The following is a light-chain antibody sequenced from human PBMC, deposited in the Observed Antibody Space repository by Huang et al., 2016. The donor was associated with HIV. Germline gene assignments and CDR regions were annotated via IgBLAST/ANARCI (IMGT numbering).Light chain of an antibody. J-gene: IGKJ5*01. CDR1: QDIGTS. V-gene: IGKV1-13*02. CDR2: GAS. Sequence: AVHLTQSPSSLSASVGDTVIISCRASQDIGTSLAWYQHKTGKAPKLLISGASSLQAGVPSRCSGDSAGTYFTLFITDLQTEDFATYYCQQLHSYPITFGQGTRLDIK. CDR3: QQLHSYPIT.